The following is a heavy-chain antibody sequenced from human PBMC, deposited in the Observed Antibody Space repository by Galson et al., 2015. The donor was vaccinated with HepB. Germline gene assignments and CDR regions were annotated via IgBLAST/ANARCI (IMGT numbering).Heavy chain of an antibody. CDR2: ISAYNGNT. CDR3: ARFEGSGSYYSPAFDY. D-gene: IGHD3-10*01. CDR1: GYTFTSYG. J-gene: IGHJ4*02. V-gene: IGHV1-18*01. Sequence: SVKVSCKASGYTFTSYGISWVRQAPGQGLEWMGWISAYNGNTNYAQKLQGRVTMTTDTSTSTAYMELRSLRSDDTAVYYCARFEGSGSYYSPAFDYWGQGTLVTVSS.